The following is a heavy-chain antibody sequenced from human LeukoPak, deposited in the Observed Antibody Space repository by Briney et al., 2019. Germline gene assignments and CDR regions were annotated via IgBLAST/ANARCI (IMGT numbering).Heavy chain of an antibody. J-gene: IGHJ4*02. V-gene: IGHV3-15*01. Sequence: TGGSLRLSCAASGFTFSSYAMSWVRQAPGKGLEWVGRIKSKTDGGTTDYAAPVKGRFTISRDDSKNTLYLQMNSLKTEDTAVYYCTTLLWFGELPIDYWGQGTLVTVSS. CDR1: GFTFSSYA. CDR2: IKSKTDGGTT. D-gene: IGHD3-10*01. CDR3: TTLLWFGELPIDY.